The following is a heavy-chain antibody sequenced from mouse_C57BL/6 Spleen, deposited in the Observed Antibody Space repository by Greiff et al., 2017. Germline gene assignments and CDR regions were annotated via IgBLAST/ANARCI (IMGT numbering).Heavy chain of an antibody. J-gene: IGHJ3*01. Sequence: VQLQQSGAELVRPGASVKLSCTASGFNIKDDYMHWVKQRPEQGLEWIGWIDPENGDTEYASKFQGKATITADTSSNTAYLQLSSLTSEDTAVYYCTTDSSGYYWGQGTLVTVSA. CDR1: GFNIKDDY. CDR3: TTDSSGYY. V-gene: IGHV14-4*01. CDR2: IDPENGDT. D-gene: IGHD3-2*02.